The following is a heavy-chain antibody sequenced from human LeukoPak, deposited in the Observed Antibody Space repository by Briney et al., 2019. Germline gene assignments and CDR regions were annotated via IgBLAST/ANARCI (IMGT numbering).Heavy chain of an antibody. CDR3: AKSGLSSGFYYDSSGYLDY. D-gene: IGHD3-22*01. CDR2: IRYDGSNK. J-gene: IGHJ4*02. Sequence: QPGGSLRLCCAASGFTFSSYGMHWVRQAPGKGLEWVAFIRYDGSNKYYADSVKGRFTISRDNSKNTLYLQMNSLRAEDTAVYYCAKSGLSSGFYYDSSGYLDYWGQGTLVTVSS. CDR1: GFTFSSYG. V-gene: IGHV3-30*02.